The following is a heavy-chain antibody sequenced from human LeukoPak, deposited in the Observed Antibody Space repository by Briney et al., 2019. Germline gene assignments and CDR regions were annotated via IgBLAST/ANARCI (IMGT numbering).Heavy chain of an antibody. J-gene: IGHJ6*03. CDR3: ARISSGYKYYYYYMDV. CDR2: INHSGST. V-gene: IGHV4-34*01. Sequence: PSENLSLTCAVYGGSFSGYYWSWIRQPPGKGLGWSGEINHSGSTNYNPSLKSRVTISVDTSKNQFSLKLSSVTAADTAVYYCARISSGYKYYYYYMDVWGKGTTVTVSS. D-gene: IGHD3-22*01. CDR1: GGSFSGYY.